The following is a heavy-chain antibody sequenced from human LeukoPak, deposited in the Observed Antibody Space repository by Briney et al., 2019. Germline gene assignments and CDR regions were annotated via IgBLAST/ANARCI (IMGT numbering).Heavy chain of an antibody. Sequence: GGSLRLSCAASGLTFSSYAMSWVRQAPGKGLEWVSAISGSGGSTYYADSVKGRFTISRDNSKNTLYLQMNSLRAEDTAVYYCARDKAPGSSGNWFDPWGQGTLVTVSS. V-gene: IGHV3-23*01. CDR1: GLTFSSYA. J-gene: IGHJ5*02. CDR2: ISGSGGST. D-gene: IGHD3-10*01. CDR3: ARDKAPGSSGNWFDP.